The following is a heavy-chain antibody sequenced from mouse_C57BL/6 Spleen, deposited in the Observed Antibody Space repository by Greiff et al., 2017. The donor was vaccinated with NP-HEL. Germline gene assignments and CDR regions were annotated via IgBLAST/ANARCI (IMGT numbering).Heavy chain of an antibody. J-gene: IGHJ2*01. Sequence: QVQLQQSGAELVKPGASVKLSCKASGYTFTSYWMHWVKQRPGQGLEWIGMIHPNSGSTNYNEKFKSKATLTVDKSSSTAYMQLSSLTSEDSAVYYCARAITTVDYFDDWGQGTTLTVSS. CDR2: IHPNSGST. CDR3: ARAITTVDYFDD. CDR1: GYTFTSYW. V-gene: IGHV1-64*01. D-gene: IGHD1-1*01.